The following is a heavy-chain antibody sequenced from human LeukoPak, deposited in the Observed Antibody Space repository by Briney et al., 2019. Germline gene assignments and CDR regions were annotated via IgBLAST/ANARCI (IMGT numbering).Heavy chain of an antibody. J-gene: IGHJ4*02. CDR3: ARVQKGSGSGLGFDY. V-gene: IGHV3-48*03. CDR2: ISSSGSTI. D-gene: IGHD3-10*01. CDR1: GLTFSSYE. Sequence: GGSLRLSCAASGLTFSSYEMNWVRQAPGKGLEWVSCISSSGSTIYYAGSVKGRFTISRDNAKNSLYLQMNSLRAEDTAVYYCARVQKGSGSGLGFDYWGQGTLVTASS.